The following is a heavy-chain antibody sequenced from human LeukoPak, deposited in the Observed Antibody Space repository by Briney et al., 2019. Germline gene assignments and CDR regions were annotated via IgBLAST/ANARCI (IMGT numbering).Heavy chain of an antibody. J-gene: IGHJ6*03. Sequence: ASVKVSCKASGYTFTVYYMHWVRQAPGQGLEWMGWINPNSGGTNYAQKFQGRVTMTRDTSISTAYMELSRLRSDDTAVYYCARGGEQLVPYYYYYMDVWGKGTTVTVSS. CDR2: INPNSGGT. D-gene: IGHD6-6*01. V-gene: IGHV1-2*02. CDR1: GYTFTVYY. CDR3: ARGGEQLVPYYYYYMDV.